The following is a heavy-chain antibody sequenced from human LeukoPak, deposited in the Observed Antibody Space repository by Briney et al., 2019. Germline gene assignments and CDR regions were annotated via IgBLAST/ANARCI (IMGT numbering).Heavy chain of an antibody. Sequence: SETLSLTRTVSGGSISSGDYYWSWIRQPPGKGLEWIGYIYYSGSTYYNPSLKSRVTISVDTSKNQFSLKLSSVTAADTAVYYCARVAYYDFWSGYYDYRGQGTLVTVSS. J-gene: IGHJ4*02. CDR3: ARVAYYDFWSGYYDY. V-gene: IGHV4-30-4*01. D-gene: IGHD3-3*01. CDR1: GGSISSGDYY. CDR2: IYYSGST.